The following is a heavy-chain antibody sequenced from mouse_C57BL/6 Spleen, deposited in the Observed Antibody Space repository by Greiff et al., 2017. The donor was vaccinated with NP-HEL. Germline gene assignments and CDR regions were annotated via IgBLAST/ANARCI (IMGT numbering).Heavy chain of an antibody. CDR3: ARWDDGYPYAMDY. J-gene: IGHJ4*01. V-gene: IGHV1-18*01. CDR1: GYTFTDYN. Sequence: VQLQQSGPELVKPGASVQIPCKASGYTFTDYNMDWVKQSHGKSLEWIGDINPNNGGTIYNQKFKGKATLTVDKSSSTAYMELRSLTSEDTAVYYCARWDDGYPYAMDYWGQGTSVTVSS. CDR2: INPNNGGT. D-gene: IGHD2-3*01.